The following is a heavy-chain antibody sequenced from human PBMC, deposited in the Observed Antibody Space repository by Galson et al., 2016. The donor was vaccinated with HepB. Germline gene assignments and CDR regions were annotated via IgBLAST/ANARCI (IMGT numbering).Heavy chain of an antibody. Sequence: SLRLSCAASGFTFSSFGMTWVRQAPGRGLEWVSSISGSGTTTFYADSVKGRLTMSRDNSKNTLDLEMHNLRAEDTAVYYCAKLRCNTCGDAFDIWAWGQGTLVTASS. CDR1: GFTFSSFG. CDR2: ISGSGTTT. D-gene: IGHD2-8*01. CDR3: AKLRCNTCGDAFDIWA. V-gene: IGHV3-23*01. J-gene: IGHJ3*01.